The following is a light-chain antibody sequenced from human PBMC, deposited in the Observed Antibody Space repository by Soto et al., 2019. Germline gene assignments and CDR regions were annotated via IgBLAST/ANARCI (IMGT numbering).Light chain of an antibody. CDR2: EDN. J-gene: IGLJ3*02. CDR3: GTWDISLPTGV. CDR1: SSNIGSNY. Sequence: QAVLTQPPSVSAAPGQKVTISCSGSSSNIGSNYVSWYQHLPGTAPTLLIYEDNARPSGVPGRFSGSKSGTSATLAITGLQTGDEAHYYCGTWDISLPTGVFGGGTKLTVL. V-gene: IGLV1-51*02.